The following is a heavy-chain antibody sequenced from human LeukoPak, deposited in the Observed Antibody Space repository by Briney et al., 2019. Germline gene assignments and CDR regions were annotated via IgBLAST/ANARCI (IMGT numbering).Heavy chain of an antibody. Sequence: PGGSLRLSCAASGFTFSSYSMNWVRQAPGKGLEWVSSISSSSSYIHYADSVKGRFTISRDNAKNSLYLQMNSLRAEDTAVYYCARASGGEDMLDYWGQGTLVTVSS. CDR1: GFTFSSYS. CDR3: ARASGGEDMLDY. J-gene: IGHJ4*02. CDR2: ISSSSSYI. V-gene: IGHV3-21*01. D-gene: IGHD2-21*01.